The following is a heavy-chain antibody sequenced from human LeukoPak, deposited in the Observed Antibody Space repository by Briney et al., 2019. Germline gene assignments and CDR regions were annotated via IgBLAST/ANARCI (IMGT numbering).Heavy chain of an antibody. CDR1: GYSISSGYY. V-gene: IGHV4-38-2*02. J-gene: IGHJ4*02. CDR3: ARGGGDRGITGLSFDY. Sequence: PSETLSLTCTVSGYSISSGYYWGWIRQPPGKGLEWIGSIYHSGSTYYNPSLKSRVTISVDTSKNQFSLKLSSVTAADTAVYYCARGGGDRGITGLSFDYWGQGTLVTVSS. D-gene: IGHD1-20*01. CDR2: IYHSGST.